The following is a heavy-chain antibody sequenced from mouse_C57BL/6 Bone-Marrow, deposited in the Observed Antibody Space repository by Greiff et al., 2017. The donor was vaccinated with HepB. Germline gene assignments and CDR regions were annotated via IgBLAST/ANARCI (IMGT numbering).Heavy chain of an antibody. CDR1: GFNIKDDY. CDR2: IDPENGDT. V-gene: IGHV14-4*01. D-gene: IGHD1-1*01. CDR3: TTDYGGNSAKDY. Sequence: VQLQQSGAELVRPGASVKLSCTASGFNIKDDYMHWVKQRPEQGLEWIGWIDPENGDTEYASKFQGKATMTADTSSNTAYLQLSSLASGDTAVYYCTTDYGGNSAKDYWGQGTSVTDSP. J-gene: IGHJ4*01.